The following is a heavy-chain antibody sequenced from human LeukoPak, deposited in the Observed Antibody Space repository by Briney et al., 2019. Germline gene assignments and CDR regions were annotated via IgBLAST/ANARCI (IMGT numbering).Heavy chain of an antibody. D-gene: IGHD3-22*01. Sequence: ASVKVSCKASGFTFTSSAMQWVRQARGQRLEWIGWIVVGSGNTNYAQKFQERVTITRDMSTSTAYMELSSLRSEDTAVYYCAAAPHRIHYYDSSGYVNDAFDIWGQGTMVTVSS. CDR1: GFTFTSSA. CDR3: AAAPHRIHYYDSSGYVNDAFDI. CDR2: IVVGSGNT. J-gene: IGHJ3*02. V-gene: IGHV1-58*02.